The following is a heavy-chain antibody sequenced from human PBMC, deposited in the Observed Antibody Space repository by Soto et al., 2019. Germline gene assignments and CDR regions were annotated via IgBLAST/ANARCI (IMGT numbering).Heavy chain of an antibody. V-gene: IGHV3-74*01. CDR3: AREGYSYGFWFDP. Sequence: PGGSLRLFCAASGFTFSSYWMHWVRQAPGKGLVWVSRINSDGSSTSYADSVKGRFTISRDNAKNTLYLQMNSLRAEDTAVYYCAREGYSYGFWFDPWGQGTLVTVSS. CDR2: INSDGSST. CDR1: GFTFSSYW. D-gene: IGHD5-18*01. J-gene: IGHJ5*02.